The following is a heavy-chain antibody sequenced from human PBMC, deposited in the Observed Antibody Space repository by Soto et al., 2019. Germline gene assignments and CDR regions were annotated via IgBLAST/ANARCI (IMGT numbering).Heavy chain of an antibody. CDR2: ISASGVNT. CDR1: GFTFSSYT. CDR3: AKYCSGGSCYGDY. V-gene: IGHV3-23*01. D-gene: IGHD2-15*01. J-gene: IGHJ4*02. Sequence: EVQLLESGGGLVQPGGSLRLSCAASGFTFSSYTMSWVRQAPGKGLEWVSSISASGVNTYYADSVKGRFTISRANSKNTVYLYMNSLRAEDTAVYYCAKYCSGGSCYGDYWGQGTLVTVSS.